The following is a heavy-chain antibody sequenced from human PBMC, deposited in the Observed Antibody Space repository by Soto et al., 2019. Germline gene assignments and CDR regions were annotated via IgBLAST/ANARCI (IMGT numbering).Heavy chain of an antibody. V-gene: IGHV3-30-3*01. Sequence: GGSLRLSCAASGFTFSSYAMHWVRQAPGKGLEWVAVISYDGSNKYYADSVKGRFTISRDNSKNTLYLQMNSLRAEDTAVYYCATQLIVVVVAASDYWGQGTLVTVSS. D-gene: IGHD2-15*01. CDR3: ATQLIVVVVAASDY. J-gene: IGHJ4*02. CDR2: ISYDGSNK. CDR1: GFTFSSYA.